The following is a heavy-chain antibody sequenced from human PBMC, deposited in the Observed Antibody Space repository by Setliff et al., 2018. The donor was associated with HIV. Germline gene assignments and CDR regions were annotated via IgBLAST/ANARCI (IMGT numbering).Heavy chain of an antibody. J-gene: IGHJ4*02. Sequence: LSLTCTVSGGSISSGDYYWSWIRQPPGKGLEWIGYIHYSGSTYYNPSLKSRVAISLDTSKNQFSLKLSSVTAADTAVYSCARGPNYFDSSGYSYYFDYWGQGTRVTVSS. V-gene: IGHV4-30-4*08. CDR2: IHYSGST. D-gene: IGHD3-22*01. CDR3: ARGPNYFDSSGYSYYFDY. CDR1: GGSISSGDYY.